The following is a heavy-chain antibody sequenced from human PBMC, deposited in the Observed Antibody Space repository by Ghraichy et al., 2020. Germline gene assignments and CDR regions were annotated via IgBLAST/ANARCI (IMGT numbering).Heavy chain of an antibody. J-gene: IGHJ3*02. Sequence: GESLNISCAASGFTFSSYGMHWVRQAPGKGLEWVAFIRYDGSNKYYADSVKGRFTISRDNSKNTLYLQMNSLRAEDTAVYYCAKDIEIYSSGSNTPGDIWGQGTMVTVSS. CDR2: IRYDGSNK. CDR3: AKDIEIYSSGSNTPGDI. V-gene: IGHV3-30*02. D-gene: IGHD6-19*01. CDR1: GFTFSSYG.